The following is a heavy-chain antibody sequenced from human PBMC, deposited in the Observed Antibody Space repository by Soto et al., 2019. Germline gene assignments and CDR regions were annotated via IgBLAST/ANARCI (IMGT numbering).Heavy chain of an antibody. J-gene: IGHJ4*02. CDR1: GFAFSNYA. D-gene: IGHD3-10*01. V-gene: IGHV3-23*01. Sequence: EVQLLESGGGSVQPGGSLRLSCAASGFAFSNYAMNWVRQAPGKGLEWVSAISGGAGDTYYADSVKGRLTISRNNSKNTLYLQMKSLRAEDTAVYYCAKSSRITLVRGVTDYWGQGTLVTVSS. CDR2: ISGGAGDT. CDR3: AKSSRITLVRGVTDY.